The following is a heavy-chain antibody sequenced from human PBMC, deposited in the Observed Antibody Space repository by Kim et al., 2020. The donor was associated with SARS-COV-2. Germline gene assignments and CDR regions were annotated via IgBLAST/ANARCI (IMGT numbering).Heavy chain of an antibody. CDR2: IYYSGST. V-gene: IGHV4-39*07. CDR3: ARDLRDIVVVVAATGWFDP. CDR1: GGSISSSSYY. D-gene: IGHD2-15*01. Sequence: SETLSLTCTVSGGSISSSSYYWGWIRQPPGKGLEWIGSIYYSGSTYYNPSLKSRVTISVDTSKNQFSLKLISVTAADTAVYYCARDLRDIVVVVAATGWFDPWGQGTLVTVSS. J-gene: IGHJ5*02.